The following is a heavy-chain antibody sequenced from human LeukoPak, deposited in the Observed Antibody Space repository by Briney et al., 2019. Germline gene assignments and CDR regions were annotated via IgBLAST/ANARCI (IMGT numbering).Heavy chain of an antibody. V-gene: IGHV3-23*01. CDR1: GFTFSSYA. Sequence: GGSLRLSCAASGFTFSSYAMMWARQAPGKGLEWVSTVTGSAGGTYYADSVKGRFTISRDNSKNTLYLIMNSLRAEDTAVYYCAKGAAAGLVDWFDPWGQGTLVAVSS. J-gene: IGHJ5*02. D-gene: IGHD6-13*01. CDR2: VTGSAGGT. CDR3: AKGAAAGLVDWFDP.